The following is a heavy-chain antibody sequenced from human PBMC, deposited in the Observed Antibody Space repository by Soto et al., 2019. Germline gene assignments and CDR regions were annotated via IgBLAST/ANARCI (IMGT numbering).Heavy chain of an antibody. CDR3: AKDTFVYGSGTHSGGLDD. V-gene: IGHV3-30*18. CDR2: ISYDGNIE. CDR1: GFTFSNHG. D-gene: IGHD3-10*01. Sequence: QVQLVESGGGVVQPGRSLRLSCAASGFTFSNHGMHWVRQAPGKGLEWVAFISYDGNIEYYADSVRGRLTVSRDNSKKTVYMQMNSLRGEDTAVYYCAKDTFVYGSGTHSGGLDDWGQGTKVTVSS. J-gene: IGHJ6*01.